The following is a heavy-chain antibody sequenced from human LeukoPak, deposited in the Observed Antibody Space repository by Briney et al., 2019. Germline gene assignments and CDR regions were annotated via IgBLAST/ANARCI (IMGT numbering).Heavy chain of an antibody. V-gene: IGHV4-61*02. CDR1: GGSISSGSYY. CDR2: IYTSGST. CDR3: AREVGY. Sequence: SQTLSLTCTVSGGSISSGSYYWSWIRQPAGKGLEWIGRIYTSGSTNYNSSLKSRVTISVDTSKNQFSLKLSSVTAADTAVYYCAREVGYWGQGTLVTVSS. D-gene: IGHD1-26*01. J-gene: IGHJ4*02.